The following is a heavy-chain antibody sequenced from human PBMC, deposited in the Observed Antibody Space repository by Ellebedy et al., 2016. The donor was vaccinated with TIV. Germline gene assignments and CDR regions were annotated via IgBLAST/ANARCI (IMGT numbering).Heavy chain of an antibody. CDR3: ATREWQDPMDV. CDR2: INTGNGNT. Sequence: ASVKVSCXASGHIFTAFGIHWVRQAPGQGPEWKGWINTGNGNTKYSQRLQGRVTITRDTSASTAYMELSSLMSEDTAVYYCATREWQDPMDVWGQGTTVTVSS. D-gene: IGHD3-3*01. CDR1: GHIFTAFG. V-gene: IGHV1-3*04. J-gene: IGHJ6*02.